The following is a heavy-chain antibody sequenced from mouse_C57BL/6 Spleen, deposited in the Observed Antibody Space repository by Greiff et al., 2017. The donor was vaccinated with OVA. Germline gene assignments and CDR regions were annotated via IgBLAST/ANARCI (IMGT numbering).Heavy chain of an antibody. Sequence: VQLQQPGAELVMPGASVKLSCKASGYTFTSYWMHWVQQRPGQGLEWIGAIDPSASYTNYHHKFKGKSTLTIDKSSSTTYMQLSSLTSEDSAVDYCERSDSSGRFAYWGQGTLVTVSA. CDR3: ERSDSSGRFAY. CDR1: GYTFTSYW. J-gene: IGHJ3*01. D-gene: IGHD3-2*02. CDR2: IDPSASYT. V-gene: IGHV1-69*01.